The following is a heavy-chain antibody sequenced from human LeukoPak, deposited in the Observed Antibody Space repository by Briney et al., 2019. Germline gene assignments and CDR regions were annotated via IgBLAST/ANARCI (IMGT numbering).Heavy chain of an antibody. V-gene: IGHV3-21*01. CDR1: GFSFSSYS. J-gene: IGHJ4*02. CDR3: ARDPLDYGYYDY. CDR2: ISSSSSYI. D-gene: IGHD4-17*01. Sequence: GGSLRLSCAASGFSFSSYSMNWVRQAPGKGLEWVSSISSSSSYIYYADSVKGRFTISRDNAKNSLYLQMNSLRSEDTAVYYCARDPLDYGYYDYGGEGTLVTV.